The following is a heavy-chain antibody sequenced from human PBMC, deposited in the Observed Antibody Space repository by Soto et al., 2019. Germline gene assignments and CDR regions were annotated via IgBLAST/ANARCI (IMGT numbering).Heavy chain of an antibody. CDR3: ARGWGRLFDY. Sequence: QVQLQQWGAGLLKPSETLSLTCAVYGGSFSGYYWSWIRQPPGKGLEWIGEINHSGSTNYNPSLKSRVTISVDTSKNQFSLKLSSVNAADTAVYYCARGWGRLFDYWGPGTLVTVSS. CDR1: GGSFSGYY. V-gene: IGHV4-34*01. D-gene: IGHD7-27*01. J-gene: IGHJ4*02. CDR2: INHSGST.